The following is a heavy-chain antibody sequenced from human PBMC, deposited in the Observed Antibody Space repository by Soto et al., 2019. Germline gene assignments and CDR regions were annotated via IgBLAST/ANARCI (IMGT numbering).Heavy chain of an antibody. CDR1: GYTFTSYD. Sequence: ASVKVSCKASGYTFTSYDINWVRQATGQGLEWMGWMNPNSGNAGYAQKFQGRVTMTRNTSISTAYMELSSLRSEDTAVYYCASTIVEDYYYYMDVWGKGTTVTVSS. CDR3: ASTIVEDYYYYMDV. J-gene: IGHJ6*03. CDR2: MNPNSGNA. V-gene: IGHV1-8*01. D-gene: IGHD1-26*01.